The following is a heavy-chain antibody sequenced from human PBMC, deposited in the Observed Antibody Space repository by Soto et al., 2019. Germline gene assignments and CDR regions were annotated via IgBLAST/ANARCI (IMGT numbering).Heavy chain of an antibody. CDR1: GFTVSSYA. Sequence: HGGSLRLCCAACGFTVSSYAIVWVRQAPGKGLEWVSAISGSGGSTYYADSVKGRFTISRDNSKNTLYLQMNSLRAEDTAVYYCAKVYEAIAVADNFDYWGQGTLVTVSS. D-gene: IGHD6-19*01. CDR2: ISGSGGST. J-gene: IGHJ4*02. CDR3: AKVYEAIAVADNFDY. V-gene: IGHV3-23*01.